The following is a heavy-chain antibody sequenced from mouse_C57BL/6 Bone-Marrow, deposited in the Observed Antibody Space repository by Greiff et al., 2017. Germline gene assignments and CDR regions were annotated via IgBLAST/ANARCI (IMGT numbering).Heavy chain of an antibody. CDR3: ARGYYGNCFAY. Sequence: QVQLQQSGAELVKPGASVKVSCKASGYTFTSYWMHWVKQRPGQGLEWIGRIYPSDSDPNYNQKFKGKATLTVDKSSRPAYMQLSSLTAEDSAVYFCARGYYGNCFAYGGQGTLVTVSA. CDR1: GYTFTSYW. J-gene: IGHJ3*01. CDR2: IYPSDSDP. D-gene: IGHD2-1*01. V-gene: IGHV1-74*01.